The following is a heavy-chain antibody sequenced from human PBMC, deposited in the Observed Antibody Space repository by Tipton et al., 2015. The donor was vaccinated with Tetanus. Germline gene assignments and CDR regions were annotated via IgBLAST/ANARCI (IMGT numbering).Heavy chain of an antibody. CDR3: AREVGYGDPLDY. CDR1: GFTFSSYA. J-gene: IGHJ4*02. Sequence: SLRLSCAASGFTFSSYAMSWVRQAPGKGLEWVSVIYSGGSTYYADSVKGRFTISRDNSKNTLYLQMNSLRAEDTAVYYCAREVGYGDPLDYWGQGTLVTVSS. CDR2: IYSGGST. V-gene: IGHV3-53*01. D-gene: IGHD4-17*01.